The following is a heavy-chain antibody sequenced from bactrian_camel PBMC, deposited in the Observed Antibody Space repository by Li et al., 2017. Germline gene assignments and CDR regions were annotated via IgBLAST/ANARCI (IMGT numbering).Heavy chain of an antibody. J-gene: IGHJ4*01. CDR1: GYTYMRTC. CDR2: ITLGSGSA. D-gene: IGHD3*01. Sequence: HVQLVESGGGSVQAGGSLRLTCATSGYTYMRTCMGWFRQSPGKEREGVAAITLGSGSANYADSVKGRFTISQDSRSVYLQMNGLKPEDTAMYYCKLATTTAQGGGWRNYWGQGTQVTVS. V-gene: IGHV3S53*01. CDR3: KLATTTAQGGGWRNY.